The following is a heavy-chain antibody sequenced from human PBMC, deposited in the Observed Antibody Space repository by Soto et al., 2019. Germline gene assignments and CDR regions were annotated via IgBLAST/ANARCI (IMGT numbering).Heavy chain of an antibody. CDR3: ARGLVDASKGGCHQYGLDC. Sequence: GGSLRLSCAASGFPFSSYAMHWVRQSPGKGLEWVAFISYDGSNKYYADSVKGRFTISRDSSKNTLYLQMNSLRAEDTAVYYSARGLVDASKGGCHQYGLDCWDQGDTVTVSS. D-gene: IGHD2-21*01. CDR2: ISYDGSNK. V-gene: IGHV3-30-3*01. J-gene: IGHJ6*02. CDR1: GFPFSSYA.